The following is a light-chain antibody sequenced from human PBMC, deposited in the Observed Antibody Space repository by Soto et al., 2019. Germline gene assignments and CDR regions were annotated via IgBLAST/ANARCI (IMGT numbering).Light chain of an antibody. J-gene: IGKJ1*01. CDR2: GAS. CDR3: QQYGSSWT. CDR1: QSVSSSY. V-gene: IGKV3-20*01. Sequence: EIVLTQSPGTLSLSRGERATLSCRASQSVSSSYLAWYQQKPGQAPRLLIYGASSRATGIPDRFSGSGSGTDFTLTISGLEPEDFAVYYCQQYGSSWTFGQGTKVDIK.